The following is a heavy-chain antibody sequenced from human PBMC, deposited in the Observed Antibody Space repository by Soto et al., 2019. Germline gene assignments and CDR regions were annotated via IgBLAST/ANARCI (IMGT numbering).Heavy chain of an antibody. D-gene: IGHD3-10*01. J-gene: IGHJ4*02. V-gene: IGHV3-53*01. Sequence: GGSLRLSCAVSGFAVSSHYMTWVRQAPGRGLEWVSVIHSGGTTHYADSVRGRFTISRDDSKNTLLLEMNSLRADDTGVYYCARGPSGYIEYWGQGIQVTVSS. CDR3: ARGPSGYIEY. CDR2: IHSGGTT. CDR1: GFAVSSHY.